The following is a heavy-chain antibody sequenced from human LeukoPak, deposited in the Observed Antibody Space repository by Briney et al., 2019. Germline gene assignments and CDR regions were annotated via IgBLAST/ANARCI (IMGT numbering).Heavy chain of an antibody. D-gene: IGHD6-13*01. CDR1: GFTFSNAW. V-gene: IGHV3-23*01. CDR2: ISGSGGST. Sequence: GGSLRLSCAASGFTFSNAWMSWVRQAPGKGLEWVSAISGSGGSTYYADSVKGRFTISRDNSKNTLYLQMNSLRAEDTAVYHCARGYSSSWGYGMDVWGQGTTVTVSS. CDR3: ARGYSSSWGYGMDV. J-gene: IGHJ6*02.